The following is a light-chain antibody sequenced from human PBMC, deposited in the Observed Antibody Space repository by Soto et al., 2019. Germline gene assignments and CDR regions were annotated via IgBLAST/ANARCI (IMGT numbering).Light chain of an antibody. V-gene: IGKV3-11*01. Sequence: EIVLTQSPATLSLSPGERATLSCRASQSVSRYLAWYQQKPGPAPRLLIYDASNRATGIPARFSGSGSGTDFTLTISSLEPEDFAFYYCQQRSNWLLTFGGGTKVEIK. CDR2: DAS. CDR3: QQRSNWLLT. CDR1: QSVSRY. J-gene: IGKJ4*01.